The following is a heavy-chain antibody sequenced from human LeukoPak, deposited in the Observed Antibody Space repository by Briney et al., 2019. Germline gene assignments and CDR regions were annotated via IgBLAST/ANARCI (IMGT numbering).Heavy chain of an antibody. Sequence: GGSLRLSCAASGFTFSSYWMHWVRQAPGKGLVWVSRINSDGSSTSYADSVRGRFSISRDNAKNTLYLQMNSLRAEDTAVYYCARDAYDSSGYYPGYNWFDPWGQGTLVTVSS. CDR2: INSDGSST. CDR3: ARDAYDSSGYYPGYNWFDP. V-gene: IGHV3-74*01. D-gene: IGHD3-22*01. CDR1: GFTFSSYW. J-gene: IGHJ5*02.